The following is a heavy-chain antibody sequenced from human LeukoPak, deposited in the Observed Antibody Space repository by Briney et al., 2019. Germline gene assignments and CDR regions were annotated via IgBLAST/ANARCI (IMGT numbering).Heavy chain of an antibody. D-gene: IGHD3-10*01. V-gene: IGHV3-30-3*01. Sequence: PGGSLRLSCAASGFTFSSYAMHWVRQAPGKGLEWVAVISYDGSNKYYADSVKGRFTISRDNSKNTLYLQMNSLRAEDTAVNYCARERYYYGSGSYFDYWGQGTLVTVSS. CDR2: ISYDGSNK. CDR3: ARERYYYGSGSYFDY. J-gene: IGHJ4*02. CDR1: GFTFSSYA.